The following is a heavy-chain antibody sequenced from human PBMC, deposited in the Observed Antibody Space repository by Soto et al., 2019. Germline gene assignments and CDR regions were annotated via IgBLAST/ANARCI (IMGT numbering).Heavy chain of an antibody. V-gene: IGHV3-30*18. Sequence: GGSLRLSCAASGFTFSSYGMHWVRQAPGKGLEWVAVISYDGSNKYYADSVKGRFTISRDNSKNTLYLQMNSLRAEDTAVYYCAKEYSSGWYYYYGMDVWGQGTTVTVSS. CDR2: ISYDGSNK. J-gene: IGHJ6*02. CDR1: GFTFSSYG. CDR3: AKEYSSGWYYYYGMDV. D-gene: IGHD6-19*01.